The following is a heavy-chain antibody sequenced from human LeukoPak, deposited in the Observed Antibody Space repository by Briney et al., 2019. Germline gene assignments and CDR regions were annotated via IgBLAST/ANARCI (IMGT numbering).Heavy chain of an antibody. D-gene: IGHD2-15*01. V-gene: IGHV3-23*01. J-gene: IGHJ5*02. CDR1: GFTFSSYA. Sequence: GGSLRLSCAASGFTFSSYAMSWVRQAPGKGLEWVSAISGSGGSAYYADSVKGRFTIPRDNSKNTLYLQMNSLRAEDTAVYYCAKGDIVVVVARFDPWGQGTLVTVSS. CDR3: AKGDIVVVVARFDP. CDR2: ISGSGGSA.